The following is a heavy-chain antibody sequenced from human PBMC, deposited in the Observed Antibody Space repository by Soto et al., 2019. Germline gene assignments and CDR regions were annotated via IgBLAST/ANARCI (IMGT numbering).Heavy chain of an antibody. J-gene: IGHJ2*01. CDR1: GGSISSYY. D-gene: IGHD2-15*01. CDR2: IYYSGST. V-gene: IGHV4-59*08. Sequence: QVQLQESGPGLVKPSETLSLTCTVSGGSISSYYWSWIRQPPGKGLEWIGYIYYSGSTNYNPSLKSRVTISVDTSKNQFSLKLSSVTAADTAVYYCARPIVSRGAWYFDLWGRGTLVTVSS. CDR3: ARPIVSRGAWYFDL.